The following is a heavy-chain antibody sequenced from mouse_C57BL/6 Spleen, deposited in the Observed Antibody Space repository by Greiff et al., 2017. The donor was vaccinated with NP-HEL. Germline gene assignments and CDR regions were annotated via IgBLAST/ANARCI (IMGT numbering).Heavy chain of an antibody. V-gene: IGHV5-12*01. J-gene: IGHJ1*03. CDR2: ISNGGGST. D-gene: IGHD2-3*01. Sequence: EVKLQESGGGLVQPGGSLKLSCAASGFTFSDYYMYWVRQTPEKRLEWVAYISNGGGSTYYPDTVKGRFTISRDNAKNTLYLQMSRLKSEDTAMYYCATLPDGYYEGWYFDVWGTGTTVTVSS. CDR1: GFTFSDYY. CDR3: ATLPDGYYEGWYFDV.